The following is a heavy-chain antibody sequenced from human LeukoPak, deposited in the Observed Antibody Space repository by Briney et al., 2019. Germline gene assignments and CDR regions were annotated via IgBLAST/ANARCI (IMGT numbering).Heavy chain of an antibody. V-gene: IGHV4-59*12. CDR2: IYYSGST. CDR3: ARESRFYKGWYFDL. Sequence: SETLSLTCTVSGGSISSYYWSWIRQPPGKGLEWIGYIYYSGSTNYNLSLKSRVTISVDTSKNQFSLKLSSVTAADTAVYYCARESRFYKGWYFDLWGRGTLVTVSS. D-gene: IGHD5-24*01. J-gene: IGHJ2*01. CDR1: GGSISSYY.